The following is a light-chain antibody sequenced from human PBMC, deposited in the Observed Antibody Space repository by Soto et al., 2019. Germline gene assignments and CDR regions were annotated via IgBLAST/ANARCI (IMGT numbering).Light chain of an antibody. CDR2: GAS. V-gene: IGKV3-15*01. J-gene: IGKJ1*01. Sequence: EIVLTQSPGTLSLSPGERATVSCRASQSISSNLAWYQQKPGQAPRLLIYGASTRATGIPARFSGSGSGTEFTLTISSLQSEDFAVYYCQQYNNWPPTWAFGQGTKVDIK. CDR1: QSISSN. CDR3: QQYNNWPPTWA.